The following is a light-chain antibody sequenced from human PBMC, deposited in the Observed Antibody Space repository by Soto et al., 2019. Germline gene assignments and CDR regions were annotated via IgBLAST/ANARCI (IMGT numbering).Light chain of an antibody. CDR2: GAS. J-gene: IGKJ2*01. Sequence: ETVMTQSPATLSVSPGERATLSCRASQSVNTNLAWYQQKPGQVPRLIIYGASTRATGVPARFSGSGSGTEFTLTISSLQSEDFTVYYCQQYNNWPLYTFGQGTKVEIK. CDR3: QQYNNWPLYT. V-gene: IGKV3-15*01. CDR1: QSVNTN.